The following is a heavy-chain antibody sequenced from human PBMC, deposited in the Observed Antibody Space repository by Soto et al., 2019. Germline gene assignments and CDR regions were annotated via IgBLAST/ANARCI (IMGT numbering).Heavy chain of an antibody. V-gene: IGHV4-39*01. Sequence: LSLTCTVSGGSISSSSYYWGWIRQPPGKGLEWIGSIYYSGSTYYNPSLKSRVTISVDTSKNQFSLKLSSVTAADTAVYYCARHAPVASTVTTGFDYWGQGTLVTVSS. CDR3: ARHAPVASTVTTGFDY. D-gene: IGHD4-17*01. J-gene: IGHJ4*02. CDR2: IYYSGST. CDR1: GGSISSSSYY.